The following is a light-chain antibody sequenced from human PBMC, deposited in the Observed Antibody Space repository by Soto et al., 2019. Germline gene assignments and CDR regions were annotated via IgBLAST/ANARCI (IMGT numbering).Light chain of an antibody. CDR3: QQRSNWPKVT. CDR2: DAS. CDR1: QNVSSY. V-gene: IGKV3-11*01. Sequence: EIVLTQSPATLSLSPGERATLSCRASQNVSSYLAWYQQKPGQAPRLLIYDASNRATGILARFSGSGSGTDFTLTISCLEPEDFAVYYCQQRSNWPKVTFGQGTRLEIK. J-gene: IGKJ5*01.